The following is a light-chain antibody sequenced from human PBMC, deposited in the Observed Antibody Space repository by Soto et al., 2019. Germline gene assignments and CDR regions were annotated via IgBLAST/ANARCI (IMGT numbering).Light chain of an antibody. V-gene: IGKV3-20*01. J-gene: IGKJ1*01. CDR2: AAS. CDR1: QRVSSSY. CDR3: QQYGTSPWT. Sequence: PGERATLSCRTRQRVSSSYLAWYQQRPGQAPRLLIYAASSRATGIPDRFSGSGSGTDFTLTISRLEPEDFAVYYCQQYGTSPWTFGQGTKVEIK.